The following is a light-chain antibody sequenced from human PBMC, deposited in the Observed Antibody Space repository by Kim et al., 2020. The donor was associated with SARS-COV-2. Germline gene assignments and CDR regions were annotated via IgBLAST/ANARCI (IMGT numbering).Light chain of an antibody. CDR3: QQRSNWPVT. CDR2: DAS. CDR1: QSVSSS. Sequence: LSPGERATLSCRASQSVSSSLAWYQQKPGQAPRLLIYDASNRATDIPGRFSGSGSGTDFTLTISSLEPEDFAVYYCQQRSNWPVTFGQGTRLEIK. V-gene: IGKV3-11*01. J-gene: IGKJ5*01.